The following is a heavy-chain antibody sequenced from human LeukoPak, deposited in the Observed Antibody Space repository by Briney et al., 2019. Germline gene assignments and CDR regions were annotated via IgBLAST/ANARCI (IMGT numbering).Heavy chain of an antibody. J-gene: IGHJ4*02. CDR2: IYYSGST. CDR1: GGSISSGDYY. Sequence: SETLSLTCTVSGGSISSGDYYWSWIRQPPGKGLEWIGCIYYSGSTYYNPSLKSRVTISVDTSKNQFSLKLSSVTAADTAVYYCARVIMGYYGSGSYFDYWGQGTLVTVSS. CDR3: ARVIMGYYGSGSYFDY. V-gene: IGHV4-30-4*01. D-gene: IGHD3-10*01.